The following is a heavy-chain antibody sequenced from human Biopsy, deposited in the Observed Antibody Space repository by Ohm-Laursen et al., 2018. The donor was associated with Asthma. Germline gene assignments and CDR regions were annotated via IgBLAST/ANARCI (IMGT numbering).Heavy chain of an antibody. V-gene: IGHV3-30*04. CDR1: GFTFDNYT. CDR2: ISYDGRNT. D-gene: IGHD2-21*02. CDR3: ARGGLHYYEYYGMDV. J-gene: IGHJ6*02. Sequence: SLRLSCAASGFTFDNYTMHWVRQAPGKGLGWVTIISYDGRNTYYADSVEGRFTISRDNSKNTLFLQMSSLRPEDTAVYYCARGGLHYYEYYGMDVWGQGTTVTVSS.